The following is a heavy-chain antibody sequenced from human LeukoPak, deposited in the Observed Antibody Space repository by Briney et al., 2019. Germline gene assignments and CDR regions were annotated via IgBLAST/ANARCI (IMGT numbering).Heavy chain of an antibody. CDR1: GFTFGIHG. CDR2: ISFDGSNT. Sequence: PGGSLRLSCAASGFTFGIHGMHWVRQAPGKGLEWVTVISFDGSNTYYADSVKGRFTISRDNSKNTLYLQMISLRAEDTAVYYCAREQPDYSSSPLNPPDYWGQGTLVTVSS. V-gene: IGHV3-30*01. J-gene: IGHJ4*02. CDR3: AREQPDYSSSPLNPPDY. D-gene: IGHD6-6*01.